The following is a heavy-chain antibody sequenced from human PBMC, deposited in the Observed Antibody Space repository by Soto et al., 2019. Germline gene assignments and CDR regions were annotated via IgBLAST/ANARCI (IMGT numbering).Heavy chain of an antibody. CDR1: GFTFSSYA. CDR3: ARGYYWHDY. D-gene: IGHD1-20*01. J-gene: IGHJ4*02. CDR2: ISYDGSNK. V-gene: IGHV3-30-3*01. Sequence: QVQLVESGGGVVQPGRSLRLSCAASGFTFSSYAMHWVRQAPGKGLEWVAVISYDGSNKYYADSVKGRFTISRDNSKNTLYMQMNSVRAEDTAVYYCARGYYWHDYWGQGTLVTVSS.